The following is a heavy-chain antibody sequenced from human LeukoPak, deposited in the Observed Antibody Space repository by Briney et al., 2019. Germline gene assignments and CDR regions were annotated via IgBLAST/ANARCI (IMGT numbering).Heavy chain of an antibody. J-gene: IGHJ5*02. CDR3: ARGLDTDYEISHGWFDP. V-gene: IGHV4-4*08. D-gene: IGHD4-17*01. Sequence: SATLSLTCAVSGGSISQYYWSWLRQAPGKGLEWIGYIHASGTTTYNPSLKSRVTMSVDTSNNQFSLTLTTVTEADTAVYYCARGLDTDYEISHGWFDPWGQGTLVTVSS. CDR2: IHASGTT. CDR1: GGSISQYY.